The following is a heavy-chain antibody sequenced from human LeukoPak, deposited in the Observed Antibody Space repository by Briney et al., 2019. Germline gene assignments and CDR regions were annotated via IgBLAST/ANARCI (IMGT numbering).Heavy chain of an antibody. V-gene: IGHV4-34*01. J-gene: IGHJ5*02. CDR2: INHSGST. CDR3: ARDRGVLDP. Sequence: SETLSLTCAVYGGSFSGYYWSWIRQPPGKGLEWIGEINHSGSTNYNPSLKSRVTMSVDTSKNQFSLKLSSVTAADTAVYYCARDRGVLDPWGQGTLVTVSS. CDR1: GGSFSGYY. D-gene: IGHD3-10*01.